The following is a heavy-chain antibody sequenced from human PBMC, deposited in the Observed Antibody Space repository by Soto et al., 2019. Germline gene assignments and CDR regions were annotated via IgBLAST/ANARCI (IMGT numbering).Heavy chain of an antibody. D-gene: IGHD2-21*01. CDR2: ISVYSGNT. Sequence: QVQLVQSGAEVNQAGASVKVSCKTPSDTFINYAISWVRQAPGQGLEWMGSISVYSGNTNYAQKFQGRVTMTTDTSTSTAYMEVRSLRFDDTAVYYCAREHSLSLAYWGQGTLVTVPS. CDR3: AREHSLSLAY. CDR1: SDTFINYA. J-gene: IGHJ4*02. V-gene: IGHV1-18*01.